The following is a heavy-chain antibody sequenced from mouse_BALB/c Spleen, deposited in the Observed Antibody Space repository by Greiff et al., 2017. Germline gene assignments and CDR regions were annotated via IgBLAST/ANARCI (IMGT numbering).Heavy chain of an antibody. CDR3: ARDGKRYYFDY. Sequence: EVQLQESGPGLVKPSQSLSLTCSVTGYSITSCYYWNWIRQFPGNKLEWMGYISYDGSNNYNPSLKNRISITRDTSKNQFFLKLNSVTTEDTATYYCARDGKRYYFDYWGQGTTLTVSS. D-gene: IGHD2-1*01. CDR2: ISYDGSN. J-gene: IGHJ2*01. V-gene: IGHV3-6*02. CDR1: GYSITSCYY.